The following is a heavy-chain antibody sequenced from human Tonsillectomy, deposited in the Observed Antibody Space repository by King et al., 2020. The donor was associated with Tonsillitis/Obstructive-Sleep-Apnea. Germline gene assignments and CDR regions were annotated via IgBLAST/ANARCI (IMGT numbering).Heavy chain of an antibody. Sequence: LQLQESGPGLVKPSETLSLTCTVSGGSISSYYWSWIRQPPGKGLEWIGYIYYSGSTNYNPSLKRRVTISVDTSKNQFSLKLSSVTAADTAVYYCARVSDYMDWYFDLWGRGTLVTVSS. CDR1: GGSISSYY. D-gene: IGHD4-11*01. V-gene: IGHV4-59*01. CDR2: IYYSGST. CDR3: ARVSDYMDWYFDL. J-gene: IGHJ2*01.